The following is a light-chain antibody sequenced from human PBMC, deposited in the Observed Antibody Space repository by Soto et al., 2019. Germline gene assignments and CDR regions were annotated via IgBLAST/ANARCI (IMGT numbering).Light chain of an antibody. V-gene: IGLV2-14*01. CDR1: SSDVGTYKY. Sequence: QSALTQPASVSGSPGQSITISCTGTSSDVGTYKYVSWYQQHPGKAPKLMIYDVSNRPSGVSNRFSGSKSGNTASLTISGLQAEDEADDYCSSYTTGSTVVFGGGTKLTVL. CDR2: DVS. CDR3: SSYTTGSTVV. J-gene: IGLJ2*01.